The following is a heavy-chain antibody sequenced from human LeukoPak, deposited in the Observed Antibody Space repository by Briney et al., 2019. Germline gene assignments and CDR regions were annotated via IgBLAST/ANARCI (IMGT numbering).Heavy chain of an antibody. Sequence: GGSLRLSCAASGFTFSSYSMNWVRQAPGKGLEWVSYISQIGTPLYNPDSVKGRFTISRDNAKNSLYLQMNNLRAEDTAVYYCGRWSAALDYWGQGALVTVSS. CDR2: ISQIGTPL. CDR1: GFTFSSYS. CDR3: GRWSAALDY. J-gene: IGHJ4*02. D-gene: IGHD2-2*01. V-gene: IGHV3-48*04.